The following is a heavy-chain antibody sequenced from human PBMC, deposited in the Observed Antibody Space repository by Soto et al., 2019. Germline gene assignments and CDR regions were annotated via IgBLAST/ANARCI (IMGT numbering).Heavy chain of an antibody. CDR2: IIPIFGTA. CDR1: GGTFSSYA. Sequence: QVQLVQSGAEVKKPGSSVKVSCKASGGTFSSYAISWVRQAPGQGLEWMGGIIPIFGTANYAQKFQGRVTMTADKSTNKAYMELSSLRSDDTAVYYCAGESSSRYCSSANCPTSLAPWGQGALVTVSS. D-gene: IGHD2-2*01. J-gene: IGHJ5*02. CDR3: AGESSSRYCSSANCPTSLAP. V-gene: IGHV1-69*06.